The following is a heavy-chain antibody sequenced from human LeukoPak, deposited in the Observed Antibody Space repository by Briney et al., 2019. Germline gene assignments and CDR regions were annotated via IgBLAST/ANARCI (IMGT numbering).Heavy chain of an antibody. Sequence: PGGGLRLVYAHSRFSFSSDAVRCVHQGRGRGLEWVSAISGSGGSTYYADSVKGRFTISRDNSKNTLYLQMNSLRADDTAVYYCANDYYDSSGYPPPSTWGQGTLVTVSS. V-gene: IGHV3-23*01. CDR1: RFSFSSDA. CDR2: ISGSGGST. CDR3: ANDYYDSSGYPPPST. D-gene: IGHD3-22*01. J-gene: IGHJ5*02.